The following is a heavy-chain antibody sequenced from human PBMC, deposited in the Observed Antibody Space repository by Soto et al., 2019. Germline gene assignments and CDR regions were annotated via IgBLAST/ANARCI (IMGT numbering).Heavy chain of an antibody. Sequence: QVQLQQSGPGLVKPSQTLSLTCAISGDSVSSNSAAWNWIRQSPSRGLEWLGRTYYRSKWYNDYAVTVKSRITINPDTSQNQFSLQLNSWTSEDTAVYYCARDQSEVVPAASPPSYMDVWGKGTTVTVSS. CDR2: TYYRSKWYN. D-gene: IGHD2-2*01. CDR1: GDSVSSNSAA. CDR3: ARDQSEVVPAASPPSYMDV. V-gene: IGHV6-1*01. J-gene: IGHJ6*03.